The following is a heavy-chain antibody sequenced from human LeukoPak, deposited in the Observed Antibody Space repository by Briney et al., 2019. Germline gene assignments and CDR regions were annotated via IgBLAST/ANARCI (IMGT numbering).Heavy chain of an antibody. J-gene: IGHJ4*02. V-gene: IGHV4-59*08. D-gene: IGHD6-19*01. CDR3: ARYGGSGWVIDN. CDR2: IYYSGST. CDR1: GGSISSYY. Sequence: ASETLSLTCTVSGGSISSYYWSWIRQPPGKGLEWIGYIYYSGSTNCNPSLKSRVTISVDTSKNQFSLKLSSVTAADTAVYYCARYGGSGWVIDNWGQGTLVTVSS.